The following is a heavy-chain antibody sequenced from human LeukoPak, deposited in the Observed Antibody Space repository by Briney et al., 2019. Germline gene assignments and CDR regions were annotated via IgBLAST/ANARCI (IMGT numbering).Heavy chain of an antibody. CDR3: AKVGYDSSGYSFSSKYYFDY. CDR2: IYSDGST. CDR1: GFTFSTYA. Sequence: GGSLRLSCAASGFTFSTYAMSWVRQAPGKGLEWVSVIYSDGSTNYADSVKGRLTISRDNSKNTLYLQMNSLRAEDTAVYYCAKVGYDSSGYSFSSKYYFDYWGQGALVTVSS. V-gene: IGHV3-23*03. J-gene: IGHJ4*02. D-gene: IGHD3-22*01.